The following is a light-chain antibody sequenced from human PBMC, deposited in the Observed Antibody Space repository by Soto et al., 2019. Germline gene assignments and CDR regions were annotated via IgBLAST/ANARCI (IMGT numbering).Light chain of an antibody. J-gene: IGKJ1*01. CDR3: QHYHDYPWT. CDR2: DAS. CDR1: QSISAW. V-gene: IGKV1-5*01. Sequence: DIQRTRSPSTLSASVGDRVTITCRASQSISAWLAWYQQKPGEAPTLLIYDASSLESGVPSRFSGGGSETEFTLTISSLQPDDVATYYCQHYHDYPWTCGQGTKGDIK.